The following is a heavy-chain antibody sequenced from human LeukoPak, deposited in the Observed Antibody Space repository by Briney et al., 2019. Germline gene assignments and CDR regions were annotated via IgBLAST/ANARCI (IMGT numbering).Heavy chain of an antibody. CDR3: AKKGISATPDDAFDF. D-gene: IGHD2-15*01. CDR1: GFTVSSNY. CDR2: ISGSGGST. J-gene: IGHJ3*01. Sequence: GGSLRLSCAASGFTVSSNYMSWVRQAPGKGLEWVSVISGSGGSTYYADSVKGRFTISRDNSKNTLYLQMNSLRAEDTAVYYCAKKGISATPDDAFDFWGQGTMVTVSS. V-gene: IGHV3-23*01.